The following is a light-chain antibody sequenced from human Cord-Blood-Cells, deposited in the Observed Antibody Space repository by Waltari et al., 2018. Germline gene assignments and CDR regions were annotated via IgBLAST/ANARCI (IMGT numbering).Light chain of an antibody. CDR3: SSYTSSSTWV. Sequence: QSALTQPASVSGSPGQSITISCTGTSSDVGGYNYVSWYQQHPGKAPKRMIYDVSKRPSGGLRGFSCSKSGSTASLTISGRQAEDEADYYCSSYTSSSTWVFGGGTKLTVL. V-gene: IGLV2-14*01. CDR1: SSDVGGYNY. CDR2: DVS. J-gene: IGLJ3*02.